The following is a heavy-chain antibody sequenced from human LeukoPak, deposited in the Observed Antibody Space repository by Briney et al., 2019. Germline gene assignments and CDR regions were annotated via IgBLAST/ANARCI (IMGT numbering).Heavy chain of an antibody. V-gene: IGHV1-69*06. CDR1: GYTFTNYG. CDR2: IIPIFGTA. J-gene: IGHJ6*03. Sequence: SVKVSCKASGYTFTNYGISWVRQAPGQGLEWMGGIIPIFGTANYAQKFQGRVTITADKSTSTAYMELSSLRSEDTAVYYCARVYSYGNYYYYMDVRGKGTTVTVSS. D-gene: IGHD5-18*01. CDR3: ARVYSYGNYYYYMDV.